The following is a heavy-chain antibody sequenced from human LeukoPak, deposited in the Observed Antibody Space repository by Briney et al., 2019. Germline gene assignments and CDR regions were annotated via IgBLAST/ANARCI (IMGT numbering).Heavy chain of an antibody. CDR1: GFTFSSYW. Sequence: PGGSLRLSCAASGFTFSSYWMHWVRQAPGKGLVWVSRINSDGSSTSYADSVKGRFTISRDNAKNTLYLQMNSLRAEDTAVYYCAREVVVVADDYDDAFDIWGQGTMVTVSS. V-gene: IGHV3-74*01. D-gene: IGHD2-15*01. CDR3: AREVVVVADDYDDAFDI. J-gene: IGHJ3*02. CDR2: INSDGSST.